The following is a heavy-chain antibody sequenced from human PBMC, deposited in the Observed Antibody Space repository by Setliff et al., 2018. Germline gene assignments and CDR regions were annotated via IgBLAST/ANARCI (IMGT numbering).Heavy chain of an antibody. Sequence: PSETLSLTCTVPGGSISDNGYFWDWIRQSPEKGLEWIGTIYQNGITYYNPSVKSRVTISVDKSKNQFSLSLRSVTAADTAVYYCATDGPVLNGDYISWGQGTLVTVSS. CDR1: GGSISDNGYF. D-gene: IGHD3-10*01. CDR3: ATDGPVLNGDYIS. J-gene: IGHJ5*02. CDR2: IYQNGIT. V-gene: IGHV4-39*07.